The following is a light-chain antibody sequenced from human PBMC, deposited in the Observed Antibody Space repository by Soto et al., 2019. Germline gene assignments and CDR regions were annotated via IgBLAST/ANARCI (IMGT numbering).Light chain of an antibody. Sequence: DIQMTQSPSTLSSSVGDRDTITCRARQSISPGLAWYQQRPGKAPNVLIYDASNLDTGVPSRFNGSGSGTEFSHTISSLEPDDFATYYCQQYNNYLWTFGQGTKVEVK. CDR1: QSISPG. V-gene: IGKV1-5*01. CDR2: DAS. CDR3: QQYNNYLWT. J-gene: IGKJ1*01.